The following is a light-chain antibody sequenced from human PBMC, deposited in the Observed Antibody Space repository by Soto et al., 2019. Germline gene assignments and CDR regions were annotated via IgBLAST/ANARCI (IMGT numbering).Light chain of an antibody. J-gene: IGKJ4*01. V-gene: IGKV3-15*01. CDR3: QQYGDWPLT. CDR2: ATS. CDR1: QSVGNN. Sequence: EIVVTQSPATLSVSPGERATLSCRASQSVGNNFAWYQQKPGQAPRLLIFATSTRATGVPARFSGSGCGTEFTLPISSLQSEDFAVYYCQQYGDWPLTFGGGAKVEIE.